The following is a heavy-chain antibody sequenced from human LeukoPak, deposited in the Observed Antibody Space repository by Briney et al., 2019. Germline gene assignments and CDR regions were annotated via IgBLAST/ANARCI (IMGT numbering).Heavy chain of an antibody. V-gene: IGHV1-24*01. D-gene: IGHD3-3*01. Sequence: ASVTVSCKFSGNSLSELSIQWVGQAPGKGLEGMGGFDPEEAKMVYAQNFQGRVTMTEDTSTQTAYMELSGLTSDDTAVYYCTTRSGDFWSGFVNWGQGPLVTVSS. CDR3: TTRSGDFWSGFVN. J-gene: IGHJ4*02. CDR1: GNSLSELS. CDR2: FDPEEAKM.